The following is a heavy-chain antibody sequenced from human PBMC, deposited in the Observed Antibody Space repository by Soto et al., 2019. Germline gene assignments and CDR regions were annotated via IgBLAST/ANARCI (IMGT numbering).Heavy chain of an antibody. CDR1: GGTFSSYA. V-gene: IGHV1-69*13. D-gene: IGHD1-7*01. CDR2: IIPIFGTA. CDR3: ARGSITGTTLLYYYGMDV. J-gene: IGHJ6*02. Sequence: VKVSCKASGGTFSSYAISWVRQAPGQGLEWMGGIIPIFGTANYAQKFQGRVTITADESTSTAYMELSSLRSEDTAVYYCARGSITGTTLLYYYGMDVWGQGTTVTVSS.